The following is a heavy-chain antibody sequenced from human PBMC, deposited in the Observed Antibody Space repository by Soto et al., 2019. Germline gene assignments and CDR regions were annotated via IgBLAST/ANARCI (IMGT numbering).Heavy chain of an antibody. J-gene: IGHJ4*02. D-gene: IGHD3-9*01. V-gene: IGHV1-3*01. CDR3: ARVTGYYAPDY. Sequence: QVQLVQSGAEVKKPGASVKVSCKASGYTFTSYAMHWVRQAPGQRLEGMGWINAGNGNTKDSQKFQGRVTITRDTSASTAYMVLSSLRSEDTAVYYCARVTGYYAPDYWGQGTLVTVSS. CDR2: INAGNGNT. CDR1: GYTFTSYA.